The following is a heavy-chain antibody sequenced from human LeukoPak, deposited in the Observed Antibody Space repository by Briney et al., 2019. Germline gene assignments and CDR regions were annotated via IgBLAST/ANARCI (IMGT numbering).Heavy chain of an antibody. CDR1: GFTFSNYS. D-gene: IGHD1-14*01. CDR2: ISSSSSTI. Sequence: GGSLRLSCAASGFTFSNYSMSWVRQAPGKGLEWVSYISSSSSTIHYADSVKGRFTISRDNAKNSLYLQMNSLRAEDTAVYYCARGLSDSSHRTRIPDYWGQGALVTVSS. CDR3: ARGLSDSSHRTRIPDY. J-gene: IGHJ4*02. V-gene: IGHV3-48*01.